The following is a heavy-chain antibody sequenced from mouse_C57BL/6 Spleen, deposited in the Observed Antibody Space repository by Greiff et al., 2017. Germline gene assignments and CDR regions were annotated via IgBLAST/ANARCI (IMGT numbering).Heavy chain of an antibody. Sequence: QVQLQQSGAELVRPGTSVKVSCKASGYAFTNYLIEWVKQRPGQGLEWIGVINPGSGGTNYNEKFKGKATLTADKSSSTAYMQLSSLTSEDSAVYFCARGGYYGSSYGDAMDYWGQGTSVTVSS. V-gene: IGHV1-54*01. CDR1: GYAFTNYL. J-gene: IGHJ4*01. CDR2: INPGSGGT. CDR3: ARGGYYGSSYGDAMDY. D-gene: IGHD1-1*01.